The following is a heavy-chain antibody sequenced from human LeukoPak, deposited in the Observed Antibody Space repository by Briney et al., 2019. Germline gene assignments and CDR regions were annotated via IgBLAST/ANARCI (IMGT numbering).Heavy chain of an antibody. Sequence: ASVKVSCKVSGYTLTELSMHWVRQAPGKGLEWMGGFDPEDGETIYAQKFQGRVTITADKSTSTAYMELSSLRSEDTAVYYCARVGYYYDSSGYGALYYFDYWGQGTLVTVSS. J-gene: IGHJ4*02. CDR2: FDPEDGET. D-gene: IGHD3-22*01. CDR1: GYTLTELS. V-gene: IGHV1-24*01. CDR3: ARVGYYYDSSGYGALYYFDY.